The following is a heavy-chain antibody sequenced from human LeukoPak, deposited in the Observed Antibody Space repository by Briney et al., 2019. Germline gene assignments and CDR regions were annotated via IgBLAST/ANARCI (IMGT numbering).Heavy chain of an antibody. CDR3: ARQTYVYGDYGYYFDY. CDR2: IYYSEST. D-gene: IGHD4-17*01. V-gene: IGHV4-59*08. J-gene: IGHJ4*02. CDR1: GDSISSYD. Sequence: SETLSLTCTVSGDSISSYDCSWIRQPPGKGLEWIGYIYYSESTNYNPSIESRVTISVDTSKHQSSLKLSSVTAADTAVYYCARQTYVYGDYGYYFDYWGQGTLVTVSS.